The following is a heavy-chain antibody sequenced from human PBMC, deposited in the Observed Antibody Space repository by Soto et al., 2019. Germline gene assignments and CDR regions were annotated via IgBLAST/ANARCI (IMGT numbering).Heavy chain of an antibody. CDR1: GGSISSGDYY. V-gene: IGHV4-31*03. CDR2: IYYTGSA. CDR3: ARDAGSEAMYV. D-gene: IGHD1-1*01. Sequence: SETLSLTCTVSGGSISSGDYYWSWIRQLPGKGLEWIGYIYYTGSAYYNPSLKSRVTISVDTSKNQLSLKLRSVTAAETAVYYCARDAGSEAMYVWGQGTPVTVSS. J-gene: IGHJ6*02.